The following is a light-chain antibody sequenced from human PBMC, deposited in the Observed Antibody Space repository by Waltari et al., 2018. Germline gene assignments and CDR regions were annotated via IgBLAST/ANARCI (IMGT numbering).Light chain of an antibody. J-gene: IGLJ2*01. V-gene: IGLV2-23*01. Sequence: QSALTQPASVYGSPGQSITISCTETSSDVGISDFVSWHQQHPGKAPKLIIYEGSKRPSGVSNRFSASKSGNTASLTISGLQPEDEADYYCCSYAGGSTSVVFGGGTKLTVL. CDR2: EGS. CDR3: CSYAGGSTSVV. CDR1: SSDVGISDF.